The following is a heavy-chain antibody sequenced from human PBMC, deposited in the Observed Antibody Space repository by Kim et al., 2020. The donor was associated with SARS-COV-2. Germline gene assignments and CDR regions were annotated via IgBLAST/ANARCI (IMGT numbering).Heavy chain of an antibody. D-gene: IGHD2-15*01. Sequence: SVKVSCKASGSTFSSYAISWVRQAPGQGLEWMGRIIPILGIANYAQKFQGRVTITADKSTSTAYMELSSLRSEDTAVYYCTRRIPPTGGGVVLAANHYYYGMDVWGQETTVTVS. CDR2: IIPILGIA. CDR3: TRRIPPTGGGVVLAANHYYYGMDV. J-gene: IGHJ6*02. CDR1: GSTFSSYA. V-gene: IGHV1-69*04.